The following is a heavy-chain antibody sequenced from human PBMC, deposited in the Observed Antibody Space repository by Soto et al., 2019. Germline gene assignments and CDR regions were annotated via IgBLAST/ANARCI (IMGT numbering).Heavy chain of an antibody. CDR2: IYWDDDK. D-gene: IGHD3-10*01. J-gene: IGHJ3*01. CDR1: GFSLSTSGVG. CDR3: AHPPAYYGSGTPDAFDL. V-gene: IGHV2-5*02. Sequence: QITLKESGPTLVKPTQTLTLTCTFSGFSLSTSGVGVGWIRQPPGKALEWLALIYWDDDKRYSPSLKSRLTNTKDTSKNQVALTMTNMAPVDTATFYFAHPPAYYGSGTPDAFDLWGKGTMVTVSS.